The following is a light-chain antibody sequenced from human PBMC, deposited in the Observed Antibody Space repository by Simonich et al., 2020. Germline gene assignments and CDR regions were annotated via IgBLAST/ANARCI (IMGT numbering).Light chain of an antibody. CDR1: SSDVGGYNN. Sequence: QSALTQPASVSGSPGQSITISCTVTSSDVGGYNNVSWYQQHPGKAPKLMIYDVSKRPSGGSKRFSGSKSGNTASLTISGLQAEDEADYYCSSYTSSSTWVFGGGTKLTVL. J-gene: IGLJ3*02. CDR3: SSYTSSSTWV. CDR2: DVS. V-gene: IGLV2-14*01.